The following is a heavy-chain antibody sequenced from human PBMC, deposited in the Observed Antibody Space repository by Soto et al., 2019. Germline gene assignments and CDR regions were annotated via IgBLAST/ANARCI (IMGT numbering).Heavy chain of an antibody. D-gene: IGHD2-15*01. Sequence: QLHLQESGPGLVKPSETLSLTCTVSGGSISSSNYYWGWIRQPPGKGLEWIGSIYNSGSTYYNPSLKSRVTISVDTSKNQFSLILSSVTTADTAVYYCARHVYCSGGTCYRTYWYFDLWGRGTLVTVSS. V-gene: IGHV4-39*01. CDR2: IYNSGST. CDR1: GGSISSSNYY. J-gene: IGHJ2*01. CDR3: ARHVYCSGGTCYRTYWYFDL.